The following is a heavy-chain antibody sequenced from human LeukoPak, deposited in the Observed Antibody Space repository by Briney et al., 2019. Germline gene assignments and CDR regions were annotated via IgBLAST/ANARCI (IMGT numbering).Heavy chain of an antibody. D-gene: IGHD5-18*01. J-gene: IGHJ4*02. CDR3: AKSKKYTGDYYDT. CDR1: GFTFSNCA. V-gene: IGHV3-23*01. Sequence: GGSLRLSCAASGFTFSNCAMSWARQAPGKGLEGVSGISGIGDRTYYADSVKGRFTISRDNSKNTLYLQVNSLRAEDTAVYYCAKSKKYTGDYYDTWGQGTLVTVSS. CDR2: ISGIGDRT.